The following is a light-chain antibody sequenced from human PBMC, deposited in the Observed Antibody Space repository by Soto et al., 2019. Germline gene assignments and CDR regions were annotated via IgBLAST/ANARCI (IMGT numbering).Light chain of an antibody. J-gene: IGLJ3*02. V-gene: IGLV7-43*01. CDR3: LLYYGLTQEWV. Sequence: QAVVTQEPSLTVSPGGTVTLTCASSTGAVTSGYYPNWFQQKPGQAPRPLIYSASNKHSWTPARFSGSLLGGKAALTLSGVQPEDEAEYYCLLYYGLTQEWVFGGGTKLTVL. CDR2: SAS. CDR1: TGAVTSGYY.